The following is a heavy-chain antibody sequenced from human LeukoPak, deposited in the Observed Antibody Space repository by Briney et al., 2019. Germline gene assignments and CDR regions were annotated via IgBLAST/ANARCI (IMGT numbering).Heavy chain of an antibody. CDR3: ARDRSPIAAAALDY. CDR1: GFTFSSYA. CDR2: ISYDGSNK. Sequence: GGSLRLSCAASGFTFSSYAMHWVRQAPGKGLEWVAVISYDGSNKYYADSVKGRFTIPRDNSKNTLYLQMNSLRAEDTAVYYCARDRSPIAAAALDYWGQGTLVTVSS. D-gene: IGHD6-13*01. V-gene: IGHV3-30-3*01. J-gene: IGHJ4*02.